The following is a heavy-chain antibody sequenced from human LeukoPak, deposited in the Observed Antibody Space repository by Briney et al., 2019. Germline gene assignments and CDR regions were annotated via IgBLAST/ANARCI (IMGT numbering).Heavy chain of an antibody. CDR2: INKDGGKK. CDR1: GFTFSSYW. D-gene: IGHD1-26*01. CDR3: VKDSPPRYSGSPPAY. J-gene: IGHJ4*02. Sequence: GGSLRLSCAASGFTFSSYWMSWVRQAPGKGLEWVANINKDGGKKYYVDSVKGRFTISRDNAKNSLYLQMNSLRADDTAVYYCVKDSPPRYSGSPPAYWGQGTLVTVSS. V-gene: IGHV3-7*03.